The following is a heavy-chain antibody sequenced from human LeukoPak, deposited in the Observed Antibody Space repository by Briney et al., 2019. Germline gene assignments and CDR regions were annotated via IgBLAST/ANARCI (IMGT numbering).Heavy chain of an antibody. D-gene: IGHD3-22*01. CDR3: ARVSYYYDSSESPLDAFDI. Sequence: ASVKVSCKASGYTFTSYGINWVRQATGQGLEWMGWMNPNSGNTGYAQKFQGRVTITRNTSISTAYMELSSLRSEDTAVYYCARVSYYYDSSESPLDAFDIWGQGTMVTVSS. J-gene: IGHJ3*02. V-gene: IGHV1-8*03. CDR1: GYTFTSYG. CDR2: MNPNSGNT.